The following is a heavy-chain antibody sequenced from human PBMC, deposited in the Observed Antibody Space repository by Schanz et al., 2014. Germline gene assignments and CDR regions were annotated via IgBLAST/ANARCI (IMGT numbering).Heavy chain of an antibody. V-gene: IGHV1-8*01. CDR2: MNPDSGNT. CDR1: GYTFTSYD. CDR3: ARGYGDSPTDF. D-gene: IGHD4-17*01. Sequence: QVQLVQSWAEVKGPGSSMKVSCKASGYTFTSYDFNWVRQAPGQGLEWMGWMNPDSGNTGYAQKFQGRVTITADRSTSTAYMELSSLRSEDTAVYYCARGYGDSPTDFWGQGTLVTVSS. J-gene: IGHJ4*02.